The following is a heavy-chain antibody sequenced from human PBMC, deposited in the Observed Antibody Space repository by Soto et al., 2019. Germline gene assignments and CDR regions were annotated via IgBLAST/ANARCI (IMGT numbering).Heavy chain of an antibody. Sequence: ASVKVSCKASGYTFTSYGISWVRQAPGQGLEWMGWISAYNGNTNYAQKLQGRVTMTTDTSTSTAFMELRSLGSDDTAVYYGAGGGSVVVAATDGYFDYWGQGTLVTVSS. V-gene: IGHV1-18*01. CDR1: GYTFTSYG. D-gene: IGHD2-15*01. J-gene: IGHJ4*02. CDR3: AGGGSVVVAATDGYFDY. CDR2: ISAYNGNT.